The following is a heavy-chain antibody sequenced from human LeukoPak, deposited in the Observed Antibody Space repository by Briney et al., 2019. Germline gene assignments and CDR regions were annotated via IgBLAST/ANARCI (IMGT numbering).Heavy chain of an antibody. CDR2: IWYDGSNK. CDR1: GFTFSSYG. V-gene: IGHV3-33*01. CDR3: ASPAGSIWFGESDAFDI. D-gene: IGHD3-10*01. Sequence: GRSLRLSCAASGFTFSSYGMHWVRQAPGKGLEWVAVIWYDGSNKYYADSVKGRFTISRDNSKNTLYLQMNSLRAEDTAVYYCASPAGSIWFGESDAFDIWGQGTMVTVSS. J-gene: IGHJ3*02.